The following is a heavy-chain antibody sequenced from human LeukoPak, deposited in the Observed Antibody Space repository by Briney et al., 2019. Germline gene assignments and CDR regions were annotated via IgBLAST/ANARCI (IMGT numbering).Heavy chain of an antibody. CDR1: GFTFSSYG. CDR3: ARAAVDSSSSEYFQH. V-gene: IGHV3-33*01. Sequence: GGSLRLSCAASGFTFSSYGMHWVRQAPGKGLEWVAVIWYDGSNKYYAGSVKGRFTISRDSSKNTLYLQMNSLRAEDTAVYYCARAAVDSSSSEYFQHWGQGTLVTVSS. D-gene: IGHD6-6*01. CDR2: IWYDGSNK. J-gene: IGHJ1*01.